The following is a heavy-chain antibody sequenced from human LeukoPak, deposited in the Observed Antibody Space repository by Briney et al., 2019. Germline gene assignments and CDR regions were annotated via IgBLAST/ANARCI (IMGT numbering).Heavy chain of an antibody. V-gene: IGHV3-23*01. CDR1: GFTFSSYA. CDR2: ISGSGGST. J-gene: IGHJ5*02. Sequence: GGSLRLSCAASGFTFSSYAMSWVRQAPGKGPEWVSAISGSGGSTYYADSVKGRFTISRDNSKNTLYLQMNSLRAEDTAVYYCATSLDYYDSSGYYNNWFDPWGQGTLVTVSS. D-gene: IGHD3-22*01. CDR3: ATSLDYYDSSGYYNNWFDP.